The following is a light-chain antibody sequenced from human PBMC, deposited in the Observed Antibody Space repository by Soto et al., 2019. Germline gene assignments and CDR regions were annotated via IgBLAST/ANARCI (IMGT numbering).Light chain of an antibody. CDR3: GTWDSSLSAYV. CDR2: DNN. V-gene: IGLV1-51*01. Sequence: QSVLTPPPSVSAAPGQKVTISCSGSSSNIGHNSVSCYQQLPGTAPKRLIYDNNKRPSGIPDRFSGSKSGTSATLGITGLQTGDEADYYCGTWDSSLSAYVFGTGTKVTVL. CDR1: SSNIGHNS. J-gene: IGLJ1*01.